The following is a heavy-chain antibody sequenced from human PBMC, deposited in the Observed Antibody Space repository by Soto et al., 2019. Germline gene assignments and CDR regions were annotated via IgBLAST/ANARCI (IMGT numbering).Heavy chain of an antibody. CDR2: IKSKTDGGTT. V-gene: IGHV3-15*07. D-gene: IGHD2-15*01. CDR3: TTEDIVVVVAARKEDFWFDP. J-gene: IGHJ5*02. CDR1: GFTFSNAW. Sequence: GGSLRLSCAASGFTFSNAWMNWVRQAPGKGLEWVGRIKSKTDGGTTDYAAPVKGRFTISRDDSKNTLYLQMNSLKTEDTAVYYCTTEDIVVVVAARKEDFWFDPWGQGTLVTVSS.